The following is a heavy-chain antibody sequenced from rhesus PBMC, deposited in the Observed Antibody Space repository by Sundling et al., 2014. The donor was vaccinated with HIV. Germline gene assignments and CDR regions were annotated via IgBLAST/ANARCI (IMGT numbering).Heavy chain of an antibody. V-gene: IGHV4-93*01. CDR1: GGSINSSNW. J-gene: IGHJ4*01. CDR2: VYGSGGST. D-gene: IGHD4-29*01. Sequence: QVQLQESGPAVVKPSETLSLTCAVSGGSINSSNWWSRIRQSPGKGLEWVGSVYGSGGSTEYNPSLKSRVTISKDTSKNQFSLKLTSVTAADTAVYYCATFRTSVAALEYWGQGVLVIVSS. CDR3: ATFRTSVAALEY.